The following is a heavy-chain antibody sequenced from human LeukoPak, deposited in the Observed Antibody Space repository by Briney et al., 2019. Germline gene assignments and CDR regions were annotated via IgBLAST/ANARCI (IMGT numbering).Heavy chain of an antibody. CDR2: INHSGST. J-gene: IGHJ4*02. Sequence: PSETLSLTCAVYGGPFSGYYWSWIRQPPGKGLEWIGEINHSGSTNYNPSLKSRVTISVDTSKNQFSLKLSSVTAADTAVYYCARGRGTYYDFWSGYYFDYWGQGTLVTVSS. CDR1: GGPFSGYY. D-gene: IGHD3-3*01. CDR3: ARGRGTYYDFWSGYYFDY. V-gene: IGHV4-34*01.